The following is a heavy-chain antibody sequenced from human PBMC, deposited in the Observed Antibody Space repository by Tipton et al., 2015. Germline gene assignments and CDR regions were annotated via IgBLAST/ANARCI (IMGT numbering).Heavy chain of an antibody. CDR3: ARDLEHGMDV. CDR1: GDSISSYY. CDR2: ISYTDGA. V-gene: IGHV4-59*01. Sequence: TLSLTCTVSGDSISSYYWSWIRQPPGKGLEWIGYISYTDGAHYNPALKSRVTISVDTSKNQFSLTLNSVAAADTAVYYCARDLEHGMDVWGHGTTVTVSS. J-gene: IGHJ6*02. D-gene: IGHD5-24*01.